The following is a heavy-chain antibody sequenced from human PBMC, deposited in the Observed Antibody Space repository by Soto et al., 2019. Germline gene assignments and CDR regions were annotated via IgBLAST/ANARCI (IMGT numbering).Heavy chain of an antibody. CDR2: IIPIFGTA. CDR3: ARPLYYYDSSGYYPDYYGMDV. J-gene: IGHJ6*02. Sequence: QVQLVQSGAEVKKPGSSVKVSCKASGGTFSSYAISWVRQAPGQGLEWMGGIIPIFGTANYAQKFQGRVTITADESTSTAYMELGGLRSEDTAVYYSARPLYYYDSSGYYPDYYGMDVWCQGTTVSVSS. D-gene: IGHD3-22*01. V-gene: IGHV1-69*12. CDR1: GGTFSSYA.